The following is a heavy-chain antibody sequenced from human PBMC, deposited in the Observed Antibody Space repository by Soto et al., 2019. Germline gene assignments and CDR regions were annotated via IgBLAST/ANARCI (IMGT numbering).Heavy chain of an antibody. CDR3: AGPEYSCQDY. Sequence: GGSLRLSCAASGFTFRSTALSWVRQAPGKGLQWVSAIIGSGGETDYADSVKGRFTISRDNSTNMLFLQMNTLRTEDTAIYYCAGPEYSCQDYWGQGTLVTVSS. CDR1: GFTFRSTA. V-gene: IGHV3-23*01. D-gene: IGHD5-18*01. J-gene: IGHJ4*02. CDR2: IIGSGGET.